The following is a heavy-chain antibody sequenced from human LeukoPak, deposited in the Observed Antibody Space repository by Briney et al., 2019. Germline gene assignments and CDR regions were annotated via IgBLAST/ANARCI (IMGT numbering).Heavy chain of an antibody. CDR1: GFTFSSYS. CDR2: ISSSSSYI. D-gene: IGHD6-13*01. Sequence: GSLRLSFAASGFTFSSYSMNWVRQAPGKGLEWVSSISSSSSYIYYADSVKGRFTISRDNAKNSLYLQMNSLRAEDTAVYYCAGVYSSSWQTNNWFDPWGQGTLVTVSS. CDR3: AGVYSSSWQTNNWFDP. J-gene: IGHJ5*02. V-gene: IGHV3-21*01.